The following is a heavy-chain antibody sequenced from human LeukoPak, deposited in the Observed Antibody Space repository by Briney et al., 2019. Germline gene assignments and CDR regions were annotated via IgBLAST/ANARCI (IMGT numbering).Heavy chain of an antibody. CDR2: IYTSGST. CDR1: GGSLSSYY. V-gene: IGHV4-4*07. CDR3: ARSDDYGGYVGLDAFDI. Sequence: SETLSLTCTVSGGSLSSYYWSWIRQPAGKGLEWIGRIYTSGSTNYNPSLKSRVTMSVDTSKNQFSLKLSSVTAADTAVYYCARSDDYGGYVGLDAFDIWGQGTMVTVSS. J-gene: IGHJ3*02. D-gene: IGHD4-17*01.